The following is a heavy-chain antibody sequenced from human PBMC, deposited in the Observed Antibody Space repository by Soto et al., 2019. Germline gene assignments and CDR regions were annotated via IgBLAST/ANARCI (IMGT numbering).Heavy chain of an antibody. CDR1: GFTFSGSA. J-gene: IGHJ5*02. Sequence: GGSLRLSCAASGFTFSGSAMHWVRQASGKGLEWVGRIRSKANSYATAYAASVKGRFTISRDDSKNTAYLQMNSLKTEDTAVYYCTRFYEGGAWTTTQEEFDPWGQGTLVTVSS. V-gene: IGHV3-73*01. CDR2: IRSKANSYAT. D-gene: IGHD3-16*01. CDR3: TRFYEGGAWTTTQEEFDP.